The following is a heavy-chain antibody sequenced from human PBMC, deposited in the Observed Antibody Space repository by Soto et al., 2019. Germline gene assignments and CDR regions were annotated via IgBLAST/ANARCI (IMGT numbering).Heavy chain of an antibody. CDR2: ISTYNGNT. D-gene: IGHD3-22*01. Sequence: QVQLVQSGAEVKKPGASVKVSCKASGYAFITYGVSWVRQAPGQGLDWLGWISTYNGNTRNAERLQGRVTMTTDTTTNRAYMELRNLRCDDTPVYYCARGPTDYYDNSANYFLDYWGQGTLVTVSS. J-gene: IGHJ4*02. V-gene: IGHV1-18*01. CDR1: GYAFITYG. CDR3: ARGPTDYYDNSANYFLDY.